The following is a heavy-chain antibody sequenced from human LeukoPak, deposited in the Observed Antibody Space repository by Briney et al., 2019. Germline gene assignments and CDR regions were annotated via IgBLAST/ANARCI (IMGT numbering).Heavy chain of an antibody. CDR3: AKFRSDRIVGGGMDV. V-gene: IGHV3-23*01. CDR2: ISGSGGST. CDR1: GFTFRSYA. J-gene: IGHJ6*02. D-gene: IGHD1-26*01. Sequence: PGGFLRLSCAASGFTFRSYAMSWVRQAPGKGLEWVSAISGSGGSTYYADSVKGRFTISRDSSKNTLFLQMNSLRVEDTAVYYCAKFRSDRIVGGGMDVWGQGTTVTVSS.